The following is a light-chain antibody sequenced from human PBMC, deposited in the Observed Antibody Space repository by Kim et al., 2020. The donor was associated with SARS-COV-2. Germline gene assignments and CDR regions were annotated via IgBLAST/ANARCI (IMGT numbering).Light chain of an antibody. J-gene: IGLJ2*01. CDR3: NSRDSSGNHLV. Sequence: ALGQTVRITCQGDSLRSYYASWYQQKPGQAPVLVIYGKNNRPSGIPDRFSGCSSGNTASLTITGAQAEDEADYYCNSRDSSGNHLVFGGGTKLTVL. V-gene: IGLV3-19*01. CDR1: SLRSYY. CDR2: GKN.